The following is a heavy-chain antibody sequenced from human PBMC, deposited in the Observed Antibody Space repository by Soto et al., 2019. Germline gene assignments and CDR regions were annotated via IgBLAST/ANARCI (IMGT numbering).Heavy chain of an antibody. CDR3: ARQPLAARPDEKYTWFDP. CDR2: IIPIFGTA. CDR1: GGTFSSYA. V-gene: IGHV1-69*13. J-gene: IGHJ5*02. Sequence: SVKVSCKASGGTFSSYAISWVRQAPGQGLEWMGGIIPIFGTANYAQKFQGRVTITADESTSTAYMELSSLRSEDTAVYYCARQPLAARPDEKYTWFDPWGQGTLVTVSS. D-gene: IGHD6-6*01.